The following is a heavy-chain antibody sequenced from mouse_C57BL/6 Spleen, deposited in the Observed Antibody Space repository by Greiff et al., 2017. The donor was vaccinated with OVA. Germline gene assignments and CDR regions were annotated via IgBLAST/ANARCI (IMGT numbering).Heavy chain of an antibody. CDR2: INPSTGGT. D-gene: IGHD2-2*01. CDR1: GYSFTGYY. V-gene: IGHV1-42*01. Sequence: VQLQQSGPELVKPGASVKISCKASGYSFTGYYMNWVKQSPEKSLEWIGEINPSTGGTTYNQKFKAKATLTVDKSSSTAYMQLKSLTAEDSAVYYCARRGGYDVGYFDVWGTGTTVTVSS. J-gene: IGHJ1*03. CDR3: ARRGGYDVGYFDV.